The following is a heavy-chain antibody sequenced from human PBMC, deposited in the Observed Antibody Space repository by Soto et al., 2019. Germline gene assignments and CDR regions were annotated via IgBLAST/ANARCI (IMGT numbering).Heavy chain of an antibody. J-gene: IGHJ5*02. CDR2: ISAYNGNT. CDR1: GYTFTSYG. D-gene: IGHD5-12*01. V-gene: IGHV1-18*01. CDR3: ARDFVDIGATIELGWFDP. Sequence: ASVKVSCKASGYTFTSYGISWVRQAPGQGLEWMGWISAYNGNTNYAQKLQGRVTMTTDTSTSTAYMELRSLRSDDTAVYYCARDFVDIGATIELGWFDPWGQGTLVTVSS.